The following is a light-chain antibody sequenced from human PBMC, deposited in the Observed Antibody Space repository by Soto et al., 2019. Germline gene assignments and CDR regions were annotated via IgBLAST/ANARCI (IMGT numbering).Light chain of an antibody. CDR3: SSYAGSYQLV. CDR1: SSDVGGYNY. Sequence: ALTQPPSASGSPGQSVTISCTGTSSDVGGYNYVSWYQQHPGKAPKLMIYEVSKRPSGVPDRFSGSKSGNTASLTVSGLQAEDEADYYCSSYAGSYQLVFGGGTKLTVL. V-gene: IGLV2-8*01. J-gene: IGLJ2*01. CDR2: EVS.